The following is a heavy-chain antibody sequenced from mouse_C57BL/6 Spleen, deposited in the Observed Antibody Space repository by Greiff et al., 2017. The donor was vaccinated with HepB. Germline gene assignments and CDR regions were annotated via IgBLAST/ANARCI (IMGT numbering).Heavy chain of an antibody. J-gene: IGHJ2*01. CDR1: GFTFSSYA. CDR3: ARGRRSPDY. Sequence: DVHLVESGGGLVKPGGSLKLSCAASGFTFSSYAMSWVRQTPEKRLEWVATISDGGSYTYYPDNVKGRFTISRDNAKNNLYLQMSHLKSEDTAMYYCARGRRSPDYWGQGTTLTVSS. CDR2: ISDGGSYT. D-gene: IGHD1-1*01. V-gene: IGHV5-4*01.